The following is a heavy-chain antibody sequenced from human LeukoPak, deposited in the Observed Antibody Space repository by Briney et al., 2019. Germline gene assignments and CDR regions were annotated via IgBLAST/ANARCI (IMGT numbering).Heavy chain of an antibody. J-gene: IGHJ4*02. CDR1: GFTFSSYS. V-gene: IGHV3-21*01. CDR2: ISSSSSYI. Sequence: GGSLRLSCAASGFTFSSYSMNWVRQAPGKGLEWVSSISSSSSYIYYADSVKGRFTISRDNAKNSLYLQMNSLRAEDTAVYYCAKNRGGSSLNYFDYWGQGTLVTVSS. D-gene: IGHD1-26*01. CDR3: AKNRGGSSLNYFDY.